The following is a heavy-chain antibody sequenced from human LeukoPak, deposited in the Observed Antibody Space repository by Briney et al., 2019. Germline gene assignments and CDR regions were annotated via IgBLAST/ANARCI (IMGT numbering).Heavy chain of an antibody. Sequence: GGSLRLSCAASGFTFSSYWMSWVRQAPGKGLQWVANIKQEGSEKYYVDSVKGRFTISRDNAKNSLYLQMNNLRAEDTAVYYCARLVREVTNFESWGQGTLVTVSS. D-gene: IGHD3-10*01. CDR2: IKQEGSEK. V-gene: IGHV3-7*01. CDR1: GFTFSSYW. CDR3: ARLVREVTNFES. J-gene: IGHJ4*02.